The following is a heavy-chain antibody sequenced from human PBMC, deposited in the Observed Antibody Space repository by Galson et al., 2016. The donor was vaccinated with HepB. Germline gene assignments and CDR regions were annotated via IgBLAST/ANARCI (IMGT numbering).Heavy chain of an antibody. CDR1: GYTFTNYA. J-gene: IGHJ3*02. CDR2: INPGDGET. D-gene: IGHD6-19*01. Sequence: SVKVSCKASGYTFTNYAIHWVRQAPEQRLAWMGWINPGDGETKYSENFQSRVSINRDTSARTAHMELTSLRFEDTAIYFCARGQFDAFDIWGQGTVVTVSS. CDR3: ARGQFDAFDI. V-gene: IGHV1-3*01.